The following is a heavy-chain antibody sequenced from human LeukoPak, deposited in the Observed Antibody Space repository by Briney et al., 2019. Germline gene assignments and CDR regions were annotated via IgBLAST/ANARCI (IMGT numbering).Heavy chain of an antibody. D-gene: IGHD2-15*01. J-gene: IGHJ4*02. CDR2: IYPGDSDT. CDR1: GYSFSNYW. V-gene: IGHV5-51*01. Sequence: GESLKISCKGSGYSFSNYWIVWVRQMPGKGLERMGIIYPGDSDTRYSPSFQGQVTISADKSINTAYLQWSSLKASDTAMYYCARRYCSGGSCYLFDYWGQGTLVTVSS. CDR3: ARRYCSGGSCYLFDY.